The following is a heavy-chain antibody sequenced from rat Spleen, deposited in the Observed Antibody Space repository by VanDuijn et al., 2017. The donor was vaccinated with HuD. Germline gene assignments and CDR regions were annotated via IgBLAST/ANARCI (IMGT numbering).Heavy chain of an antibody. CDR3: ATPTTGIPFNY. CDR1: GFTFSDHA. J-gene: IGHJ2*01. D-gene: IGHD1-9*01. Sequence: EVQLVESGGRLVQPGNSLKLSCAASGFTFSDHAMAWVRQFPKKGLEWVAIIIYDGSGTFYRDSVKGRFTISRDNAKNTLSLQMDSLRTEDTATYYCATPTTGIPFNYWGQGVMVTVSS. CDR2: IIYDGSGT. V-gene: IGHV5S10*01.